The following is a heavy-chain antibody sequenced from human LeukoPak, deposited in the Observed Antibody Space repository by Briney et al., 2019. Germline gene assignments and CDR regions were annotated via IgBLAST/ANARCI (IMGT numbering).Heavy chain of an antibody. J-gene: IGHJ5*02. V-gene: IGHV4-39*07. CDR1: GGSISSSSYY. CDR2: IYYSGST. D-gene: IGHD3-3*01. Sequence: SETLSLTCTVSGGSISSSSYYWGWIRQPPGKGLGWIGSIYYSGSTNYSPSLKSRVTISVDTSKNQFSLKLSSVTAADTAVYYCARGNYDFWSGYSPNNWFDPWGQGTLVTVSS. CDR3: ARGNYDFWSGYSPNNWFDP.